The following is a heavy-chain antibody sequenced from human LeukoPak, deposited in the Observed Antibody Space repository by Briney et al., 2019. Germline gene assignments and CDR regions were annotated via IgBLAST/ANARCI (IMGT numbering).Heavy chain of an antibody. Sequence: GGSLRLSCAASGFTFDDYAMRWVRQAPGKGLEWVSGISWNSGSIGYADSVKGRFTISRDNAKNSLYLQMNSLRAEDTALYYCAKGGLYSSYYFDYWGQGTLVTVSS. CDR1: GFTFDDYA. CDR2: ISWNSGSI. V-gene: IGHV3-9*01. D-gene: IGHD4-11*01. CDR3: AKGGLYSSYYFDY. J-gene: IGHJ4*02.